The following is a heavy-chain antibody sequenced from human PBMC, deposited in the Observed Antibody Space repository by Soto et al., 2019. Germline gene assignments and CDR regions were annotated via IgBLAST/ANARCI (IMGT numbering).Heavy chain of an antibody. J-gene: IGHJ5*02. Sequence: SWVRQAPGQGLEWMGGIIPIFGTANYAQKFQGRVTITADKSTSTAYTELSSLRSEDTAVYYCARAKKYYYDSSGPRGSWFDPWGQGTLVTVSS. D-gene: IGHD3-22*01. CDR3: ARAKKYYYDSSGPRGSWFDP. V-gene: IGHV1-69*06. CDR2: IIPIFGTA.